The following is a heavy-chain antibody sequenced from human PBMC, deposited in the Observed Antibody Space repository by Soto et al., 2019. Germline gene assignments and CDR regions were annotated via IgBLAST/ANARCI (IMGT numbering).Heavy chain of an antibody. Sequence: GGSLRLSCTTSGFTFGDYAMGWFRQAPGKGLEWVGFIRSKAHGGTTEYDAAMTGRFTIPRDDSKSIAFLQMNSLKTADTAVYYCSRENTYYDLLTGYYTDYWGQGTLVTVSS. CDR3: SRENTYYDLLTGYYTDY. CDR1: GFTFGDYA. CDR2: IRSKAHGGTT. D-gene: IGHD3-9*01. J-gene: IGHJ4*02. V-gene: IGHV3-49*03.